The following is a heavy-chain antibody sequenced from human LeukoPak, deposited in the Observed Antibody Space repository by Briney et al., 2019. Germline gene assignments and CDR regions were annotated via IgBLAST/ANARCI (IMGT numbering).Heavy chain of an antibody. CDR1: GGSFSGYY. Sequence: PSETLSLTCAVYGGSFSGYYWSWIRQPPGKGLEWIGEINHSGSTNYNPSLKSRVTISVDTSKNQFSLKLSSVTAADTAVYYCARGVPRVRFLEWLSHFDYWGQGTLVTVSP. V-gene: IGHV4-34*01. D-gene: IGHD3-3*01. CDR2: INHSGST. CDR3: ARGVPRVRFLEWLSHFDY. J-gene: IGHJ4*02.